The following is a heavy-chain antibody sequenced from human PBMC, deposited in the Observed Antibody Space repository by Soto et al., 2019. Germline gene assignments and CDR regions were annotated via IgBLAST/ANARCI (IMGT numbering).Heavy chain of an antibody. Sequence: QVQLQESGPGLVKPSETLSLSCTVSGGSINSYYWSWIRQSPGKRMEWIGYVHHSWGSSYNPSLQRRVAISLDTSKSHFSLKVTSVTATDTAVYYCARQGFGPLHGLVDVWGQGTTVTVSS. CDR1: GGSINSYY. CDR2: VHHSWGS. D-gene: IGHD3-10*01. CDR3: ARQGFGPLHGLVDV. J-gene: IGHJ6*02. V-gene: IGHV4-59*08.